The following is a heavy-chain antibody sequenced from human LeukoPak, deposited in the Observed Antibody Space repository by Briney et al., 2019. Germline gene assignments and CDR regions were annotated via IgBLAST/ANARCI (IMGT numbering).Heavy chain of an antibody. J-gene: IGHJ4*02. D-gene: IGHD6-13*01. V-gene: IGHV3-53*01. CDR1: GFTFDDYG. CDR2: IYSGGST. Sequence: PGGSLRLSCAASGFTFDDYGMSWVRQAPGKGLEWVSVIYSGGSTYYADSVKGRFTISRDNSKNTLFLQMNSLRAEDTAVYYCARIPYSSRGFDYWGQGTLVTVSS. CDR3: ARIPYSSRGFDY.